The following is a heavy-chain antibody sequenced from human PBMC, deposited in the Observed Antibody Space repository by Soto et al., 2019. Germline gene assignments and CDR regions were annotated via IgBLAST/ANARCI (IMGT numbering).Heavy chain of an antibody. D-gene: IGHD2-15*01. CDR3: ARAGYCSGGSCRWFDP. J-gene: IGHJ5*02. CDR2: IYSGGST. V-gene: IGHV3-53*01. Sequence: GSLRLSCAASGFTVSSNYMSWVRQAPGKGLEWVSVIYSGGSTYYADSVKGRFTISRDNSKNTLYLQMNSLRAEDTAVYYCARAGYCSGGSCRWFDPWGQGTLVTVSS. CDR1: GFTVSSNY.